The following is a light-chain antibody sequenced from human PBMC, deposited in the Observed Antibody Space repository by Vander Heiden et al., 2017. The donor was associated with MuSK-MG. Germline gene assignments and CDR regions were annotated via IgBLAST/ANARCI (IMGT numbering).Light chain of an antibody. V-gene: IGLV1-51*01. Sequence: QSLFTQPPSLSAAPGQNVTISCSGSDSNLGKERVSWYQQCPRMAPKLIIFDDNKRTTGFPDRFSGSKSGTSANLRITGLQTGDEADYFCGTWDDSLSSGVFGGGTKLTVL. J-gene: IGLJ2*01. CDR3: GTWDDSLSSGV. CDR2: DDN. CDR1: DSNLGKER.